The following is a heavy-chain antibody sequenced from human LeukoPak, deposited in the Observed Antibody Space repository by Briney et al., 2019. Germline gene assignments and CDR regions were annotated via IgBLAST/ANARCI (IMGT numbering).Heavy chain of an antibody. CDR2: IYTGGST. J-gene: IGHJ4*02. D-gene: IGHD3-22*01. V-gene: IGHV3-66*01. CDR1: GFTVSSNY. CDR3: ARGHYDSSGYYIGPFDY. Sequence: GGSLRLSCAASGFTVSSNYMSWVRQAPGKGLEWVSIIYTGGSTYYADSVKGRFTISRDNSKNTLYLQMHSLRAEDTAVYYCARGHYDSSGYYIGPFDYWGQGTLVTVFS.